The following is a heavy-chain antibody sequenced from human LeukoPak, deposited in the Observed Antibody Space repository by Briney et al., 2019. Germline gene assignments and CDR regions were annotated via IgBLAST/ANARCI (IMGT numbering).Heavy chain of an antibody. V-gene: IGHV1-18*01. CDR2: ISAYNGNT. Sequence: ASVKVSCEASGYTLTSYGISWVRQAPGQGLEWMGWISAYNGNTNYAQKLQGRVTMTTDTSTSTAYMELRSLRSDDTAVYYCASTRGGATHASDIWGQGTMVTVSS. CDR1: GYTLTSYG. J-gene: IGHJ3*02. CDR3: ASTRGGATHASDI. D-gene: IGHD1-26*01.